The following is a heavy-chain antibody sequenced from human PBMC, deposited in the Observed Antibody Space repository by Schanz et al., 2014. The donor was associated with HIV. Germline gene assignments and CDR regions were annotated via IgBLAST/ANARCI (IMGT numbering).Heavy chain of an antibody. D-gene: IGHD3-22*01. CDR3: ASPLLYDSLDV. CDR1: GFTFSSYG. J-gene: IGHJ6*02. Sequence: QVQLVESGGGVVQPGRSLRLSCAASGFTFSSYGMHWVRQAPGKGLEWVAVISYDGSNNYYADSVKGRFTISRDNSKNTMDLQMNSRRAEDTAVYYCASPLLYDSLDVWGQGTTATFSS. CDR2: ISYDGSNN. V-gene: IGHV3-30*03.